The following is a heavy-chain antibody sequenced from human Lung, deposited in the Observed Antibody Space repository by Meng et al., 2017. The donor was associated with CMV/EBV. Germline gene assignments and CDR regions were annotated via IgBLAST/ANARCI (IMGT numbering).Heavy chain of an antibody. Sequence: SVKVSXKASGGTFNMYAVSWVRQAPGQGLEWVGGIIPIFGTPNYPQKFQGRVTISTDESTHTVYMALSSLTSEDTAVYYCTRDRRGRSNWEYYFDYWGQGXLVTFSS. CDR2: IIPIFGTP. D-gene: IGHD7-27*01. CDR3: TRDRRGRSNWEYYFDY. CDR1: GGTFNMYA. J-gene: IGHJ4*02. V-gene: IGHV1-69*05.